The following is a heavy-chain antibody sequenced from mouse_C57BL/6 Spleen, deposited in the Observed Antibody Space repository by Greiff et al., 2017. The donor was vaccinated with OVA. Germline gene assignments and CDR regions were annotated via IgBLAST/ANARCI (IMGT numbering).Heavy chain of an antibody. CDR3: ARGGYSNYDGDY. J-gene: IGHJ2*01. CDR1: GYTFTSYW. V-gene: IGHV1-50*01. D-gene: IGHD2-5*01. CDR2: IDPSDSYT. Sequence: QVQLQQSGAELVKPGASVKLSCKASGYTFTSYWMQWVKQRPGQGLEWIGEIDPSDSYTNYNQKFKGKATLTVDTSSSTAYMQLSSLTSEDSAVYYCARGGYSNYDGDYWGKGTTLTVSS.